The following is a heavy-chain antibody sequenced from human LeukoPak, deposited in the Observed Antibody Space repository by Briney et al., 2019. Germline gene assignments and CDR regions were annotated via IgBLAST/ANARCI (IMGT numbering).Heavy chain of an antibody. Sequence: GGSLRLSCAASGFTVSSNYMSWVRQAPGKGLEWVSVIYSGGSTYYADSVKGRFTISRDNSKNTLYLQMHSLRAEDTAVYYCARSSSWGLLDYWGQGTLVTVSS. CDR1: GFTVSSNY. CDR2: IYSGGST. J-gene: IGHJ4*02. D-gene: IGHD6-13*01. CDR3: ARSSSWGLLDY. V-gene: IGHV3-53*01.